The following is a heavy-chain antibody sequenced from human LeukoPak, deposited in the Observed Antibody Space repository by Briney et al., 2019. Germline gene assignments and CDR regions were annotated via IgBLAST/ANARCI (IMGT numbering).Heavy chain of an antibody. CDR2: IYTSGTT. V-gene: IGHV4-4*07. Sequence: SETLFLTCTVSGASISSYSWSWIRQPAGKGLEWIGRIYTSGTTNYNPSLKSRVTMSVDTSKNQFSLKLSSVTAADTAVYYCARGPYCGGDCYFGYWGQGTLVTVSS. CDR3: ARGPYCGGDCYFGY. J-gene: IGHJ4*02. CDR1: GASISSYS. D-gene: IGHD2-21*01.